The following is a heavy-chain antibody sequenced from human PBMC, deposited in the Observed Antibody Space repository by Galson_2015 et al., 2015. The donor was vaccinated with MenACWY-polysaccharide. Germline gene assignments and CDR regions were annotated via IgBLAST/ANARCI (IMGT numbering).Heavy chain of an antibody. CDR1: GFTFGSYA. D-gene: IGHD5-24*01. Sequence: SLRLSCAASGFTFGSYAMGWVRQAPGKGLEWVSSIGGSGLTTFYAESVKGRFTISRDNAQNILSLQMNSLRADDTAGYFCAKVTEMASSRRPFDVWGQGTMVTVSS. J-gene: IGHJ3*01. CDR3: AKVTEMASSRRPFDV. CDR2: IGGSGLTT. V-gene: IGHV3-23*01.